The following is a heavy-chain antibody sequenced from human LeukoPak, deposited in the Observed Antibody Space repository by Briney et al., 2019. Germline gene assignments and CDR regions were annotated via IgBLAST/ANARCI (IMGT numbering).Heavy chain of an antibody. CDR2: ISSNSGYK. CDR3: ARGLSWTVDY. CDR1: GFTFSSYS. V-gene: IGHV3-21*01. J-gene: IGHJ4*02. D-gene: IGHD3/OR15-3a*01. Sequence: GGSLRLSCAASGFTFSSYSMNWVRQTPGNGLEWVSSISSNSGYKYYADSVKGRFTISRDNAKNSLYLQMNILRAEDTAVYYCARGLSWTVDYWGQGTLVTVCS.